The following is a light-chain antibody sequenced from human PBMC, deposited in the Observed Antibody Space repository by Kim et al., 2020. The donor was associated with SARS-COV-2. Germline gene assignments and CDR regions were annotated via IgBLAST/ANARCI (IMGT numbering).Light chain of an antibody. Sequence: STLSASVGDRVTITCRASQSISSWLAWYQQKPGKAPKLLIYDASSLESGVPSRFSGSGSGTEFTLTISSLQPDDFATYYCQQYNRFGQGTKVDIK. CDR2: DAS. CDR1: QSISSW. J-gene: IGKJ1*01. V-gene: IGKV1-5*01. CDR3: QQYNR.